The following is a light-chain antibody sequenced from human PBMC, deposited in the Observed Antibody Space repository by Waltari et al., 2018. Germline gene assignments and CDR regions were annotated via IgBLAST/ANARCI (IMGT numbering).Light chain of an antibody. CDR2: ATS. CDR1: QSISSY. V-gene: IGKV1-39*01. Sequence: DIQMTQSPSSLSAAVGDRVTITCRAGQSISSYLNWYQQRPGKAPKLLISATSNLQSGVPSRFSGSGSGTDFTLTISSLQPEDFATYYCQQSNSTPLFTFGPGTKVDI. CDR3: QQSNSTPLFT. J-gene: IGKJ3*01.